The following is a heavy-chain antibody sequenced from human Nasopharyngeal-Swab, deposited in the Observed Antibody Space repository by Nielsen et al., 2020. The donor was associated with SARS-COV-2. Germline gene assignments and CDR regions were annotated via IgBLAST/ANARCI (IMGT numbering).Heavy chain of an antibody. CDR3: ARREYYDFWSGYRNYYFDY. D-gene: IGHD3-3*01. CDR1: GGSTSSSNW. J-gene: IGHJ4*02. V-gene: IGHV4-4*02. CDR2: IYHSGST. Sequence: SETLSLTCAVSGGSTSSSNWWSWVRQPPGKGLEWIGEIYHSGSTNYNPSLKSRVTISVDTSKNQFSLKLSSVTAADTAVYYCARREYYDFWSGYRNYYFDYWGQGTLVTVSS.